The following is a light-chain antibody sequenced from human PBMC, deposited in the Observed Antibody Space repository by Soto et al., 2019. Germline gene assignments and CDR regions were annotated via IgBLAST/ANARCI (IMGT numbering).Light chain of an antibody. CDR2: VAS. CDR3: QQYDNSPRT. CDR1: QSVSSSF. Sequence: ELVLTQSPGTLSLSPGAIATLSCRASQSVSSSFLAWYQQKPGQAPRLLIYVASSRATGIPDRFSGRGSGTDFTLTISRLEPEDFAVYYCQQYDNSPRTLGQGTKVEIK. J-gene: IGKJ1*01. V-gene: IGKV3-20*01.